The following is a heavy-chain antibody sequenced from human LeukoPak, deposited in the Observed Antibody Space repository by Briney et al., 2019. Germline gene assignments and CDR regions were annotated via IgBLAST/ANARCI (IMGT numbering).Heavy chain of an antibody. CDR2: ISSSGSTI. J-gene: IGHJ4*02. V-gene: IGHV3-11*01. D-gene: IGHD5-24*01. CDR3: ARAVEMATISDY. CDR1: GFTFSDYY. Sequence: GGSLRLSCAASGFTFSDYYMSWIRQAPGKGLEWVSYISSSGSTIYYAGSVKGRFTISRDNAKNSLYLQMNSLRAEDTAVYYCARAVEMATISDYWGQGTLVTVSS.